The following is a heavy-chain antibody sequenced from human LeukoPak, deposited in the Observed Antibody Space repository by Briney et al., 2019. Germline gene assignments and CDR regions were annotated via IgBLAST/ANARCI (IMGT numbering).Heavy chain of an antibody. CDR1: GFTFSSYW. CDR2: INSDVSST. Sequence: GGSLRLSCAASGFTFSSYWMHWVRQAPGKGLVWVSRINSDVSSTSYADSVKGRFTISRDNAKNTLYLQMNSLRAEDTAVYYCAKVEYSSGWFQEEYYFDYWGQGTLVTVSS. D-gene: IGHD6-19*01. CDR3: AKVEYSSGWFQEEYYFDY. V-gene: IGHV3-74*01. J-gene: IGHJ4*02.